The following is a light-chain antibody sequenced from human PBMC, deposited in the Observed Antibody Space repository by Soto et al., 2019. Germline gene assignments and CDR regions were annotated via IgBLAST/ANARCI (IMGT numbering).Light chain of an antibody. CDR2: EVT. CDR1: RSDVGRYTY. J-gene: IGLJ2*01. CDR3: SSYAGINNLV. V-gene: IGLV2-8*01. Sequence: QSVLTQPPSASGSPGQSVTISCTGTRSDVGRYTYVSWYQQHPGKAPKLMIYEVTRRPSGVPDRFSGSKSGNTASLPVSGLQAEDEADYYCSSYAGINNLVFGGGTKVTVL.